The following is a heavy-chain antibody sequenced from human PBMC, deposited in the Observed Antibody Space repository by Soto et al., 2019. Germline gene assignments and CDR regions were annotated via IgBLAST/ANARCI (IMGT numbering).Heavy chain of an antibody. D-gene: IGHD1-26*01. J-gene: IGHJ4*02. CDR3: ARHVGFYHFDY. CDR1: GDSISSSSYY. V-gene: IGHV4-39*01. Sequence: QLQLQESGPGLVKPSETLSLTCTVSGDSISSSSYYWGWIRQPPGKGLEWIGSMYYSGSTYYNPSPKSRVTISVDTSKNHFSLKLSSVTAADTAVYYCARHVGFYHFDYWGQGTLVTVSS. CDR2: MYYSGST.